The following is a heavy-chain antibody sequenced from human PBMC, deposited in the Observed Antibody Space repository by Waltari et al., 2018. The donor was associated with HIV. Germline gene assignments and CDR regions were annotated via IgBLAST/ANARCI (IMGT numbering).Heavy chain of an antibody. Sequence: LQLQESGPGLVTPSETLSLTCTVPGGSISSTSYSWGWTRQPPGKGLEWIGSIYYSGSTYYNPSLKSRVTISVDTSKNQFSLKLSSVTAADTAVYYCARPGLMITFGGVIVPDNFDYWGQGTLVTVSS. J-gene: IGHJ4*02. D-gene: IGHD3-16*02. CDR1: GGSISSTSYS. CDR3: ARPGLMITFGGVIVPDNFDY. V-gene: IGHV4-39*01. CDR2: IYYSGST.